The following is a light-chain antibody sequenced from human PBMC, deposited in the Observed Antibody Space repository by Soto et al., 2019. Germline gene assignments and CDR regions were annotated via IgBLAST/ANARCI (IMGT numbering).Light chain of an antibody. Sequence: EIVLTQSPATLSLSPGERATLSCSPSQSVSSYLACYQQKPRRHSRLLIDDSCQSAAGIRARFSRRVYGTDFTLTISRRDPEDFAGNYCQQRSNWQPVYTFGQGT. V-gene: IGKV3-11*01. CDR1: QSVSSY. CDR2: DSC. J-gene: IGKJ2*01. CDR3: QQRSNWQPVYT.